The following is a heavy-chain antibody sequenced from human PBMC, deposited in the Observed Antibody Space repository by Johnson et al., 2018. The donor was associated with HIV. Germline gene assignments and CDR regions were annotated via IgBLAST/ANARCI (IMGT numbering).Heavy chain of an antibody. CDR1: GFTFSDYY. J-gene: IGHJ3*02. CDR2: IKSKTDGGTT. D-gene: IGHD3-16*02. CDR3: NTDHAGDYVWGSDRYAFDI. V-gene: IGHV3-15*01. Sequence: EVQLVESGGGLVKPGGSLRLSCAASGFTFSDYYMSWIRQAPGKGLEWVGRIKSKTDGGTTDYAAPVTGRFTISRDDSKNALFLQMNSLKTEDTAVYFCNTDHAGDYVWGSDRYAFDIWGQGTMVTVSS.